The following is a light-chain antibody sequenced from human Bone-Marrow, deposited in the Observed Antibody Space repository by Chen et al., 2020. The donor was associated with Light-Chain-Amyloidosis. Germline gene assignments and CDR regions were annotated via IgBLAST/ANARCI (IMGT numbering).Light chain of an antibody. Sequence: YVLTQHPSVAVAPGQTATIAWGGNIGDTSVHWYQQTPGQAPLLVVYDDSDRPSGIPERLSGSNSGNTATLTISRVEAGDEADYYCQVWDRSSDRPVFGGGTKLTVL. CDR3: QVWDRSSDRPV. J-gene: IGLJ3*02. CDR2: DDS. V-gene: IGLV3-21*02. CDR1: IGDTS.